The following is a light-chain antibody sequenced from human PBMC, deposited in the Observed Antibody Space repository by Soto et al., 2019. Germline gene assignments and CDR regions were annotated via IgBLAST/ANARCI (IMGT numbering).Light chain of an antibody. CDR1: SSDVGGYNY. CDR3: SSYTSSSTVV. V-gene: IGLV2-14*01. Sequence: QSVLTQPASVSESPGQSITISCTGTSSDVGGYNYVSWYQQHPGKAPKLMIHDVSNRPSGVSNRFSGSKSGNTASLTISGLQAEDEADYYCSSYTSSSTVVFGGGTKVTVL. J-gene: IGLJ2*01. CDR2: DVS.